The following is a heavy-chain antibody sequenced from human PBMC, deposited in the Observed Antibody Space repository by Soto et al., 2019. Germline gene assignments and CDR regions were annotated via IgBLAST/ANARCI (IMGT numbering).Heavy chain of an antibody. J-gene: IGHJ6*02. CDR3: ARNRLFYGDYDHYGMDV. V-gene: IGHV4-59*01. CDR1: GGSISSYY. Sequence: SETLSLTCTVSGGSISSYYWSWIRQPPGKGLEWIGYIYYSGGTNYNPSLKSRVTISVDTSKNQFSLKLSSVTAADAAVYYCARNRLFYGDYDHYGMDVWGQGTTVTVSS. D-gene: IGHD4-17*01. CDR2: IYYSGGT.